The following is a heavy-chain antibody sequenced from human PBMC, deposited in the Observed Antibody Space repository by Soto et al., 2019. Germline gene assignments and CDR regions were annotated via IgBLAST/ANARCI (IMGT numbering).Heavy chain of an antibody. CDR3: AKGESSVSARDFDP. V-gene: IGHV3-23*01. Sequence: GGSLRLSCEAFGFTFNNYAISWVRQAPGKGLEWVSGITSSGGTYYADSVKGRFTISRDNSKNTLYLQMNSLRAEDTAVYYCAKGESSVSARDFDPWGQGT. J-gene: IGHJ5*02. CDR2: ITSSGGT. D-gene: IGHD3-22*01. CDR1: GFTFNNYA.